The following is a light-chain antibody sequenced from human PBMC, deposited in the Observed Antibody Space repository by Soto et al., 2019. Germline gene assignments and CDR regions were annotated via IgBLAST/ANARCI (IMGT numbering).Light chain of an antibody. CDR3: QQYSSYSLPT. Sequence: DIQMTQSPSSLSASVGDRVTITCRASQAIRNDVGWYQQKPGKDPKRLIYVASRLESGVPSRFSGSGFGTEFTLTISGLQPEDFATYFCQQYSSYSLPTFGGGTKVDI. V-gene: IGKV1-17*01. J-gene: IGKJ4*01. CDR1: QAIRND. CDR2: VAS.